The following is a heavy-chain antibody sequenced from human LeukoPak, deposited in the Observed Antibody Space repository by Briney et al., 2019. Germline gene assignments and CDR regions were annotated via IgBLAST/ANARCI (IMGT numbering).Heavy chain of an antibody. CDR3: AKGAGGYSGYGTLDY. J-gene: IGHJ4*02. V-gene: IGHV3-23*01. Sequence: GGSLRLSCAAAGFTFSSYAMSWVRQAPGKGLEWVSAISGSGGSTYYADSVKGRFTIPRDNSKNTLYLQMNSLRAEDTAVYYCAKGAGGYSGYGTLDYWGQGTLVTVSS. D-gene: IGHD5-12*01. CDR1: GFTFSSYA. CDR2: ISGSGGST.